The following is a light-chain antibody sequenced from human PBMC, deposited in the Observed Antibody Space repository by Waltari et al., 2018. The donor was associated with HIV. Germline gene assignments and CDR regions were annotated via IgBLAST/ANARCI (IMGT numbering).Light chain of an antibody. CDR2: ANN. V-gene: IGLV1-51*02. J-gene: IGLJ1*01. CDR1: SSDIGNNF. CDR3: GTWDSPNYA. Sequence: QSVLTQPPSVSAAPGQEVTISCSGSSSDIGNNFVSWYQHLPGTAPKLLIYANNKRPSGIPDRFSGSKSGTSATLGITGLQTGDEADYYCGTWDSPNYAFGTGTKVTVL.